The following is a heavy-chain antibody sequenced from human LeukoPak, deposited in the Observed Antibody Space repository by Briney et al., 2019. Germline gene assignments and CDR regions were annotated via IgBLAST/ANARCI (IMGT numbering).Heavy chain of an antibody. V-gene: IGHV3-23*01. D-gene: IGHD1-26*01. CDR1: GFTFSSYA. CDR2: ISGSGGST. CDR3: ARDMGYSGSWPGYFDY. J-gene: IGHJ4*02. Sequence: GGSLRLSCAASGFTFSSYAMSWVRQAPGKGLEWVSAISGSGGSTYYADSVKGRFTISRDNAKNSLYLQMKSLRAEDTTVYYCARDMGYSGSWPGYFDYWGQGTLVTVSS.